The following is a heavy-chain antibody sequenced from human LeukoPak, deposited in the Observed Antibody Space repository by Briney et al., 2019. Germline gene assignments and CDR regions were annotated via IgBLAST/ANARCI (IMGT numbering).Heavy chain of an antibody. V-gene: IGHV4-38-2*02. CDR3: ARGQVDTAMVKED. D-gene: IGHD5-18*01. CDR2: IYHSGST. CDR1: GYSISSGYY. J-gene: IGHJ4*02. Sequence: SETLSLTCTVSGYSISSGYYWGWIRQPPGKGLEWIGSIYHSGSTYYNPSLKSRVTISVDTSKNQFSLKLSSVTAADTAVYYCARGQVDTAMVKEDWGQGTLVTVSS.